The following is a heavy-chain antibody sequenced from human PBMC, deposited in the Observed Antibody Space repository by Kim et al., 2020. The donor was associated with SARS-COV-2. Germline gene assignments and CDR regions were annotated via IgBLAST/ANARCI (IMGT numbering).Heavy chain of an antibody. CDR3: ARAGARYYDFWSGYWCFGY. CDR2: IYYRGST. V-gene: IGHV4-30-4*01. CDR1: GGSISSGDYY. D-gene: IGHD3-3*01. J-gene: IGHJ4*02. Sequence: SETLSLTCAVSGGSISSGDYYWSWIRQPPGKGLEWIGYIYYRGSTYYNPSLKSPVTISVDTSKNQFSLKLSSVTAACTGVYYCARAGARYYDFWSGYWCFGYWGQGTLGSVS.